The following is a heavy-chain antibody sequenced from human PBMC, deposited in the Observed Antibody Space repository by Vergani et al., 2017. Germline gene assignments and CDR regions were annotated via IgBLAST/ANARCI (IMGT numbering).Heavy chain of an antibody. CDR1: GVSVTYGAYY. Sequence: LQLQESGPGLVKPSETLSLTCTVSGVSVTYGAYYYGWIRQSPGRGLEWIGSVYYSGNTFFNPSLSSRVTMSVDTSKNQFSLRLSSVTAADTAVYYCARGTFLHAFDNWGQGTVVTVSS. D-gene: IGHD1-26*01. J-gene: IGHJ3*02. CDR2: VYYSGNT. CDR3: ARGTFLHAFDN. V-gene: IGHV4-39*01.